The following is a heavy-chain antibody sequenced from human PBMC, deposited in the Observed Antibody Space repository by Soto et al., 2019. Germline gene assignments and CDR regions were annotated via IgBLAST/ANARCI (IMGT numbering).Heavy chain of an antibody. CDR3: ARYPMEDYYRGMDV. CDR2: IYHTGNT. D-gene: IGHD3-3*01. V-gene: IGHV4-4*02. CDR1: GASISTSHY. J-gene: IGHJ6*02. Sequence: SETLSLTCSVSGASISTSHYWTWVRQTPGKGLEWIGEIYHTGNTNYNPSLKSRVLLSVDKSKNHFSLRLDSVTAADTGVFYCARYPMEDYYRGMDVWGPGXTVTVYS.